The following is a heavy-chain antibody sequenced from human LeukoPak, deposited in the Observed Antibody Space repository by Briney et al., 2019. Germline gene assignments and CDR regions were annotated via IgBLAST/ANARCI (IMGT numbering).Heavy chain of an antibody. D-gene: IGHD7-27*01. J-gene: IGHJ3*02. CDR3: ARTPLGIDAFDI. V-gene: IGHV4-59*01. CDR1: DGSISSYY. Sequence: SETLSLTCTVSDGSISSYYWSWIRQPPGKGLEWIGYIYYSGSTNYNPSLKSRVTISVDTSKNQFSLKLSSVTAADTAVYYCARTPLGIDAFDIWGQGTMVTVSS. CDR2: IYYSGST.